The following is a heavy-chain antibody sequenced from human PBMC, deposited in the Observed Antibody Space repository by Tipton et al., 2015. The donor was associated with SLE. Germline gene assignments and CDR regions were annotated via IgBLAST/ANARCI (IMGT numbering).Heavy chain of an antibody. CDR2: INHSGST. CDR1: GGSFSGYY. CDR3: GRARVGMGYVFDV. V-gene: IGHV4-34*01. Sequence: TLSLTCAVYGGSFSGYYWSWIRQPPGKGLEWIGEINHSGSTNYNPSLKSRVTISVDTSKNQFSLKLSPVTAADTAVYYCGRARVGMGYVFDVWGQGTMVTVSS. J-gene: IGHJ3*01. D-gene: IGHD5-24*01.